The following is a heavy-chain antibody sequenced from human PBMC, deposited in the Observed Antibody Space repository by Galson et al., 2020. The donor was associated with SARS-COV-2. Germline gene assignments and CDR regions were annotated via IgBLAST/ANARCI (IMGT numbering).Heavy chain of an antibody. CDR2: IDSDGSST. CDR1: GFTFSSYW. V-gene: IGHV3-74*01. D-gene: IGHD3-10*01. Sequence: LSLTCAASGFTFSSYWMHWVRQAPGKGLVWVSRIDSDGSSTSYADSVKGRFTISRDNAKNTLYLQMNSLRAEDTAVYYCARMVRGSDPPYHFDYWGQGTLVTVSS. J-gene: IGHJ4*02. CDR3: ARMVRGSDPPYHFDY.